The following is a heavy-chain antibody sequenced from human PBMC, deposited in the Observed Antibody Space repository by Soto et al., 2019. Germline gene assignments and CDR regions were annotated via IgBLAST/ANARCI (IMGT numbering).Heavy chain of an antibody. Sequence: GGSLRLSCAASGFTFANSWMHWLRQAPGKGPERVSRVTGDGHTTQYVDSVKGRFTVSRDNAKNTLYLQMNSLRAEDTAVYYCATAEVDYWGPGTLVTVSS. CDR1: GFTFANSW. CDR3: ATAEVDY. CDR2: VTGDGHTT. V-gene: IGHV3-74*01. J-gene: IGHJ4*02.